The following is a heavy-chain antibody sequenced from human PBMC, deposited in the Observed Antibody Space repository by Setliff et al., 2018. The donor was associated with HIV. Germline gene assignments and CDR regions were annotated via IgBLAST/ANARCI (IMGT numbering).Heavy chain of an antibody. D-gene: IGHD1-20*01. CDR3: ARGIGTRYNYYMDV. V-gene: IGHV4-61*01. Sequence: SETLSLTCSVSGGSVSSVNYYWSWIRQPPGKGLEWIGYIHYTGSTTYNPSLKSRVTMSADTSRNQLSLKLSSVTAADTAVYYCARGIGTRYNYYMDVWGIGTTVTVSS. CDR1: GGSVSSVNYY. J-gene: IGHJ6*03. CDR2: IHYTGST.